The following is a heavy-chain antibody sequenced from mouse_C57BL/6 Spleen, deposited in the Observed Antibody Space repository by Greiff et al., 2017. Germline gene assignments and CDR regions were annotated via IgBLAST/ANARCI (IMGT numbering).Heavy chain of an antibody. J-gene: IGHJ3*01. D-gene: IGHD2-2*01. V-gene: IGHV1-69*01. CDR1: GYTFTSYW. Sequence: VKLQEPGAELVMPGASVKLSCKASGYTFTSYWMHWVKQRPGQGLEWIGEIDPSDSYTNYNQKFKGKSTLTVDKSSSTAYMQLRSLTSEDSAVYYGARWGGYDGSYGGQGTLVTVSA. CDR3: ARWGGYDGSY. CDR2: IDPSDSYT.